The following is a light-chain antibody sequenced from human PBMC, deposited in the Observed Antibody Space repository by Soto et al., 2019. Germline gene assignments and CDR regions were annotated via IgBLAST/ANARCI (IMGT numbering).Light chain of an antibody. CDR2: EVG. J-gene: IGLJ3*02. CDR1: NSDVGGYNY. CDR3: SSYTSSTTWV. V-gene: IGLV2-14*01. Sequence: QSALTQPASVSGSPGQSITISCIGTNSDVGGYNYVSWYRQYPGKAPKLMIYEVGNRPSGVSNRFSGSKSGSTASLTISGLQAEDEADYYCSSYTSSTTWVFGGGTKLTVL.